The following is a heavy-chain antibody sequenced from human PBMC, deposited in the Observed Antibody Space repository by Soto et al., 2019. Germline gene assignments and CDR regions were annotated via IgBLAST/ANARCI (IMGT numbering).Heavy chain of an antibody. J-gene: IGHJ4*02. CDR1: GFTSSSYG. V-gene: IGHV3-30*18. Sequence: QVQLVESGGGVVQPGRSLRLSCAASGFTSSSYGMHWVRQAPGKGLEWVAVISYDGSNKYYADSVKGRFTISRDNSKNTLYLQMNSLRAEDTAVYYCAKDREWLVQGYWGQGTLVTVSS. D-gene: IGHD6-19*01. CDR2: ISYDGSNK. CDR3: AKDREWLVQGY.